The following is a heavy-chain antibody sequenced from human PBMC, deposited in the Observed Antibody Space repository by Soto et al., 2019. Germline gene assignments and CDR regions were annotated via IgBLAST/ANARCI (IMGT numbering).Heavy chain of an antibody. CDR3: ARRPDDSSGYFASDY. CDR2: IYPGDSDT. V-gene: IGHV5-51*01. Sequence: GESLKISCKGSGYSFASYWIGWVRQMPGKGLEWMGIIYPGDSDTGYSPSFQGQVTISADKSISTAYLQWSSLKASDTAMYYCARRPDDSSGYFASDYWGQGTLVTVSS. CDR1: GYSFASYW. D-gene: IGHD3-22*01. J-gene: IGHJ4*02.